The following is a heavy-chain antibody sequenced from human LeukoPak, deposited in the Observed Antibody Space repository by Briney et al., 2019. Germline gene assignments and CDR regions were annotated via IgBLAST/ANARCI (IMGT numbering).Heavy chain of an antibody. V-gene: IGHV3-21*01. Sequence: GGSLRLSCAASGFTFSSYSMNWVRQAPGKGLGWVSSISSSSSYIYYADSVKGRFTISRDNAKNSLYLQMNSLRAEDTAVYYCASYPSYWYFDLWGRGTLVTVSS. CDR2: ISSSSSYI. CDR3: ASYPSYWYFDL. J-gene: IGHJ2*01. CDR1: GFTFSSYS.